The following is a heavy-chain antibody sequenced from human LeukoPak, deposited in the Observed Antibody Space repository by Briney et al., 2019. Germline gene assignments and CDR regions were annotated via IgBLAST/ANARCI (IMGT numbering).Heavy chain of an antibody. CDR1: GFTFNNYA. J-gene: IGHJ4*02. Sequence: GGSLRLSCAASGFTFNNYAMTWVRQAPGKGLEWVSSISGSGGSTYVADSVKSRFTISRDSSKNTLHLQMNSLRAEDTAVYYCAKDATINSGWYVDYWGQGTLVTVSS. V-gene: IGHV3-23*01. CDR2: ISGSGGST. D-gene: IGHD6-19*01. CDR3: AKDATINSGWYVDY.